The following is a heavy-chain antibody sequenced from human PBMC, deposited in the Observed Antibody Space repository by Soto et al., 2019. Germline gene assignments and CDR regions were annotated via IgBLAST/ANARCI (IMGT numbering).Heavy chain of an antibody. CDR3: AKEYFYGGGYYYAMDV. J-gene: IGHJ6*02. Sequence: GGSLRLSCAASGFTFSSYGMHWVRQAPGKGLEWVAAISHDGERTYYAASVKGRLTISRDNSKNTLYLQMNSLRAEDTTVYYCAKEYFYGGGYYYAMDVWGQGTTVTVSS. CDR1: GFTFSSYG. CDR2: ISHDGERT. D-gene: IGHD3-10*01. V-gene: IGHV3-30*18.